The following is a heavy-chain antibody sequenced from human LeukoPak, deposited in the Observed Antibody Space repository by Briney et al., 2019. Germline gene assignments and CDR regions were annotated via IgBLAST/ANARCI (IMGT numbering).Heavy chain of an antibody. Sequence: PSETLSLTCTVSGGSISSTDYYWGWIRQPPGKGLEWIGIIYYTGSTYYNPSLKSRVTISVDTSKKQFSLKLSSVTAADTAVYYCARHPYPIWSGYYSVWFDPWGQGTLVTVSS. V-gene: IGHV4-39*01. CDR2: IYYTGST. CDR3: ARHPYPIWSGYYSVWFDP. D-gene: IGHD3-3*01. J-gene: IGHJ5*02. CDR1: GGSISSTDYY.